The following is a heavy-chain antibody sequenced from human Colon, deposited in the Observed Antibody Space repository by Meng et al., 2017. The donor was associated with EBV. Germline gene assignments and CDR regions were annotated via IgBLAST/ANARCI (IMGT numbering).Heavy chain of an antibody. Sequence: QVQPQAPGPGLVKPSETLSLTCAVSGGSISSVYWWTWVRQSPGKGLEWIGEIYHSGSTNYNPSLKSRVTISVDKSKNQFSLKLTSVTAADTAVYYCARGGYYSFDYWGQRTLVTVSS. V-gene: IGHV4-4*02. CDR3: ARGGYYSFDY. D-gene: IGHD5-18*01. J-gene: IGHJ4*02. CDR1: GGSISSVYW. CDR2: IYHSGST.